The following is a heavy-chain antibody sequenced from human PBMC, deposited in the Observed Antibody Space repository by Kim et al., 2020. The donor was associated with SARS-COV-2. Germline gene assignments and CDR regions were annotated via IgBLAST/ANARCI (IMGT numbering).Heavy chain of an antibody. CDR1: GGSFSGYY. D-gene: IGHD2-2*01. CDR3: ARGSTAAMPNFIDY. J-gene: IGHJ4*02. CDR2: INHSGRT. V-gene: IGHV4-34*01. Sequence: SETLSLTCAVYGGSFSGYYWSWIRQPPGKGLEWIGEINHSGRTNYNPSLKSRVTISVDTSKNQFSLKLSSVTAADTAVYYCARGSTAAMPNFIDYWGQGTLVTVSS.